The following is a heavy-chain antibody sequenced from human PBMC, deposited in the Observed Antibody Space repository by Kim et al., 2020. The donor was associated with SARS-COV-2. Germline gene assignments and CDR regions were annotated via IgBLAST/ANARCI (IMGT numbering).Heavy chain of an antibody. CDR1: GFTFSSYA. CDR2: ISGSGGST. V-gene: IGHV3-23*01. J-gene: IGHJ6*02. D-gene: IGHD6-13*01. CDR3: AKVEAAAGTVSWNLPLWYYYYGMDV. Sequence: GGSLRLSCAASGFTFSSYAMSWVRQAPGKGLEWVSAISGSGGSTYYADSVKGRFTISRDNSKNTLYLQMNSLRAEDTAVYYCAKVEAAAGTVSWNLPLWYYYYGMDVWGQGTTVTVSS.